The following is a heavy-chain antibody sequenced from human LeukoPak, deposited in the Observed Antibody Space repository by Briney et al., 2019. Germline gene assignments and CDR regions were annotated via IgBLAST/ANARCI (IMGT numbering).Heavy chain of an antibody. D-gene: IGHD1-26*01. CDR1: GYTFTSYY. J-gene: IGHJ4*02. V-gene: IGHV1-46*01. Sequence: GASVKVFCKASGYTFTSYYMHWVRQAPGQGLEWMGIINPSGGSTSYAQKFQGRVTMTRDTSTSTVYMELSSLRSEDTAVYYCARFPRVGADDYWGQGTLVTVSS. CDR2: INPSGGST. CDR3: ARFPRVGADDY.